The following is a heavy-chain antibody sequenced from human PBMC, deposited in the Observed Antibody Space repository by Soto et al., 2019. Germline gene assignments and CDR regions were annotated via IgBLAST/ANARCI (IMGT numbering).Heavy chain of an antibody. CDR1: GFSLSSRGVG. J-gene: IGHJ3*02. CDR2: IMWNDDN. V-gene: IGHV2-5*01. D-gene: IGHD3-10*01. Sequence: SGPTLVNPTQTLTLTCTFSGFSLSSRGVGVGWVRQPPGKALEWLALIMWNDDNHYSPSLKSRLTITKDTSKNQVVLTMTNMDPVDTATFYCAHYLSGYYYVSGSPCAFDIWGQGTMVTVS. CDR3: AHYLSGYYYVSGSPCAFDI.